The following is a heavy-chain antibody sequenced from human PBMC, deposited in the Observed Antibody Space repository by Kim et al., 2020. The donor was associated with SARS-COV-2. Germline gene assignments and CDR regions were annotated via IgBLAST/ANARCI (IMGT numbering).Heavy chain of an antibody. V-gene: IGHV3-23*01. CDR1: GFTFSSYA. D-gene: IGHD3-10*01. CDR2: ISGSGGST. Sequence: GGSLRLSCAASGFTFSSYAMSWVRQAPGKGLEWVSAISGSGGSTYYADSVKGRFTISRDNSKNTLYLQMNSLRAEDTAVYYCAKKVGVRGVINPPHYFDYWGQGTLVTVSS. J-gene: IGHJ4*02. CDR3: AKKVGVRGVINPPHYFDY.